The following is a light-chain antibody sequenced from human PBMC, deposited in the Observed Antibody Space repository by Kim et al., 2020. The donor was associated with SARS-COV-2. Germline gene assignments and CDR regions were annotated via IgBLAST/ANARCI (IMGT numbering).Light chain of an antibody. CDR3: QHYNGY. V-gene: IGKV1-5*03. J-gene: IGKJ2*01. Sequence: DIQMTQSPSTLSASVGDRVTITCRASQSIDDWLAWYQQKPGKAHKLLIYKASTLASGVPSRFSGSGSGTEFTLTISSLQPDDFATYYCQHYNGYFGQGTKLEI. CDR2: KAS. CDR1: QSIDDW.